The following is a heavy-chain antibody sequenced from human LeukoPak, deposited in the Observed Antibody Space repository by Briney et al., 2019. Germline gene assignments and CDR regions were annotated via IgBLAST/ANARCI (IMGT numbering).Heavy chain of an antibody. J-gene: IGHJ4*02. CDR3: ARGSRGFTIFGVVTTQYYFDY. V-gene: IGHV1-8*01. CDR2: MNPNSGNT. Sequence: GASVKVSCEASGYTFTSYDINWVRQATGQGLEWMGWMNPNSGNTGYAQKFQGRVTMTRNTSISTAYMELSSLRSEDTAVYYCARGSRGFTIFGVVTTQYYFDYWGQGTLVTVSS. CDR1: GYTFTSYD. D-gene: IGHD3-3*01.